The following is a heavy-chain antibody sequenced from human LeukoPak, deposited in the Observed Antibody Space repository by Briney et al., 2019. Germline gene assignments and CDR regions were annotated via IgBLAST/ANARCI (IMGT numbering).Heavy chain of an antibody. CDR2: ISGSGGST. Sequence: GGSLRLSCAASGFTFSSYAMSWVRQAPGKGLEWVSAISGSGGSTYYADSVKGQFTISRDNSKNTLYLQMNSLRAEDTAVYYCAKDLTGGGNSYYFDYWGQGTLVTVSS. CDR1: GFTFSSYA. J-gene: IGHJ4*02. D-gene: IGHD4-23*01. CDR3: AKDLTGGGNSYYFDY. V-gene: IGHV3-23*01.